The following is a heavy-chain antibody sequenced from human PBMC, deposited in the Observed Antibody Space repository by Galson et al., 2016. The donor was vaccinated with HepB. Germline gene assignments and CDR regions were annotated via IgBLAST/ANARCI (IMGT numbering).Heavy chain of an antibody. D-gene: IGHD2-2*01. Sequence: SETLSLTCTVSGFSISRGYYWGWIRQTPGKGLEWIGSAHHSGLTYYNTSLESRVPISLDKSKNQNSLKLNSVTAADTAVYYCASVPIRPYCSSASCYDNDYWGQGTLVTVSS. V-gene: IGHV4-38-2*02. J-gene: IGHJ4*02. CDR3: ASVPIRPYCSSASCYDNDY. CDR1: GFSISRGYY. CDR2: AHHSGLT.